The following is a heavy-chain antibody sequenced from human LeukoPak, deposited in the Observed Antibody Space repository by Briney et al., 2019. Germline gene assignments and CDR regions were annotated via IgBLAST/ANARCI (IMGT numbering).Heavy chain of an antibody. Sequence: ASETLSLTCTVSGGSMSSYYWSWIRQPAGKGLEWIGRIYTSGSTNYNPSLKSRVTMSVDTSKNQFSLKLSSVTAADTAVYYCARTAGYSSGWYGYYGMDVWGQGTTVTVSS. CDR2: IYTSGST. V-gene: IGHV4-4*07. CDR1: GGSMSSYY. CDR3: ARTAGYSSGWYGYYGMDV. D-gene: IGHD6-19*01. J-gene: IGHJ6*02.